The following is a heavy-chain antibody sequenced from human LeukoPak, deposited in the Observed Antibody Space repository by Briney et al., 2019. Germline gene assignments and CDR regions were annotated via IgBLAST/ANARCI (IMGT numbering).Heavy chain of an antibody. J-gene: IGHJ6*02. CDR3: ERARGINSYGSGCYLSPGYYGMDV. Sequence: SQTLSLTCAISGDSVSSNSAAWDWIRQSPSRGLEWLGRTYYRSKWYNDYAVAVKSRITINPDASENQFSLHLNSVTPEDTAVYYCERARGINSYGSGCYLSPGYYGMDVWGRGTTVTVSS. CDR1: GDSVSSNSAA. D-gene: IGHD3-10*01. V-gene: IGHV6-1*01. CDR2: TYYRSKWYN.